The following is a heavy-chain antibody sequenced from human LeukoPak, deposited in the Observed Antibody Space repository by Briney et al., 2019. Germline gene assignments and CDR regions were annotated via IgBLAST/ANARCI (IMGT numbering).Heavy chain of an antibody. CDR2: IKEDRNVK. Sequence: PGGSLRLSCAASGVTFSSYWMRWARQAPGKGLEWVAIIKEDRNVKYYVDSVKGRFTISRDNADNSLYLQMNSLRAEDTAVYYCAAGRGDYWGQGTLVTVSS. D-gene: IGHD1-26*01. CDR1: GVTFSSYW. J-gene: IGHJ4*02. CDR3: AAGRGDY. V-gene: IGHV3-7*01.